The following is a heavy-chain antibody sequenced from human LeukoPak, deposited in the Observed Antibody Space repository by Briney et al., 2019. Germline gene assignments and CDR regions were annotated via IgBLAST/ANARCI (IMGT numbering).Heavy chain of an antibody. CDR2: VYYSGST. Sequence: PGGSLRLSCTASGFTFSSYAMNWVRQPPGKGLEWIGSVYYSGSTYYNSALKSRVTISVDTSKNQFSLKLYSVTAADTSVYFCARIAAPGLAWGQGTLVTVSS. D-gene: IGHD6-25*01. CDR1: GFTFSSYA. J-gene: IGHJ5*02. V-gene: IGHV4-59*12. CDR3: ARIAAPGLA.